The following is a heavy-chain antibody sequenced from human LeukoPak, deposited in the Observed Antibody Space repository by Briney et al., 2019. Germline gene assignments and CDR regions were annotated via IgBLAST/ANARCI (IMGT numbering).Heavy chain of an antibody. V-gene: IGHV1-2*02. D-gene: IGHD3-22*01. CDR3: ARVALRGHYDSSGESGY. CDR2: INPNSGGT. CDR1: GYTFTSYG. J-gene: IGHJ4*02. Sequence: ASVKVSCKASGYTFTSYGISWVRQAPGQGLEWMGWINPNSGGTNYAQKFQGRVTMTRDTSISTAYMELSRLRSDDTAVYYCARVALRGHYDSSGESGYWGQGTLVTVSS.